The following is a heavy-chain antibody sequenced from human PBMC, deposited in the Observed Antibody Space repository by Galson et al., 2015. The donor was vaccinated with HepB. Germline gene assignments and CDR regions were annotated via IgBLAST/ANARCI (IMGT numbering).Heavy chain of an antibody. CDR1: AFSFSSFG. D-gene: IGHD3-10*01. V-gene: IGHV3-48*02. CDR3: ARDPYGAGNC. CDR2: IGPSGSDR. J-gene: IGHJ4*02. Sequence: SLRLSCAASAFSFSSFGMNWFRQAPGKGSEWISYIGPSGSDRKYADSVKGRFTISRDNAKNSLYLEMNSLRDEDTAVYYCARDPYGAGNCWGQGTLVTVSS.